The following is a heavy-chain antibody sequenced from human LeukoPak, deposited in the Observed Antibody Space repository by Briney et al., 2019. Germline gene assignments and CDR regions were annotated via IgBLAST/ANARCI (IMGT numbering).Heavy chain of an antibody. Sequence: QSGGSLRLSCAASGFTFSYYAMRWVRQAPGKGLEWVSAISGSGGSTYYADSVKGRFTISRDNSKNTLYLQMNSLRAEDTAVYYCAKDHTVSITYYFDYWGQGTLVTVSS. J-gene: IGHJ4*02. CDR3: AKDHTVSITYYFDY. CDR1: GFTFSYYA. V-gene: IGHV3-23*01. D-gene: IGHD1-20*01. CDR2: ISGSGGST.